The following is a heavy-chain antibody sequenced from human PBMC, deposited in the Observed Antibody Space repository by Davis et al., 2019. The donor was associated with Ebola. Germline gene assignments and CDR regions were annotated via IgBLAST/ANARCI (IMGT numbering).Heavy chain of an antibody. CDR3: ARQYCSDTTCYTDAFDV. J-gene: IGHJ3*01. V-gene: IGHV3-7*01. D-gene: IGHD2-2*02. CDR2: IKQDGSQK. CDR1: GFTFSSYW. Sequence: PGGSLRLSCAASGFTFSSYWMTWGRQTPGKGLEWVANIKQDGSQKYSVSSVKGRFTISRDNAKNSLYLQMNSLRAEDTAVYYCARQYCSDTTCYTDAFDVWGQGTWVTVSS.